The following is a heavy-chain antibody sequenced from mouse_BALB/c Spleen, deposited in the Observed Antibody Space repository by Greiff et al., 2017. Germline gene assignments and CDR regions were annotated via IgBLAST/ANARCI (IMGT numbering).Heavy chain of an antibody. CDR3: ARSDGNYGYWYFDV. V-gene: IGHV1-7*01. Sequence: QVQLKESGAELAKPGASVKMSCKASGYTFTSYWMHWVKQRPGQGLEWIGYINPSTGYTEYNQKFKDKATLTADKSSSTAYMQLSSLTSEDSAVYYCARSDGNYGYWYFDVWGAGTTVTVSS. CDR2: INPSTGYT. J-gene: IGHJ1*01. CDR1: GYTFTSYW. D-gene: IGHD2-1*01.